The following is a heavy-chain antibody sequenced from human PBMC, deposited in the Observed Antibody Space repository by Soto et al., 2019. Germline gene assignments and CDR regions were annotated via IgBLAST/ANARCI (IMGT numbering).Heavy chain of an antibody. CDR1: GYSFAGYW. D-gene: IGHD3-22*01. Sequence: GESLKISCKGSGYSFAGYWITWVRQKPGKGLEWMGRIDPSDSQTYYSPSFRGHVTISVTKSITTVFLQWSSLRASDTAMYYCARQIYDSDTGPNFQYYFDSWGQGIPVTVSS. V-gene: IGHV5-10-1*01. J-gene: IGHJ4*02. CDR3: ARQIYDSDTGPNFQYYFDS. CDR2: IDPSDSQT.